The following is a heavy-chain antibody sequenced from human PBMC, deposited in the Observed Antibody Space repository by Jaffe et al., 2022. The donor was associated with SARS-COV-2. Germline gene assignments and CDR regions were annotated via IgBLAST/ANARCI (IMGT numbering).Heavy chain of an antibody. CDR1: GFTFSSYA. J-gene: IGHJ5*02. CDR2: ISGSGGST. Sequence: EVQLLESGGGLVQPGGSLRLSCAASGFTFSSYAMSWVRQAPGKGLEWVSAISGSGGSTYYADSVKGRFTISRDNSKNTLYLQMNSLRAEDTAVYYCANKNLIAVAGQGTWWFDPWGQGTLVTVSS. D-gene: IGHD6-19*01. CDR3: ANKNLIAVAGQGTWWFDP. V-gene: IGHV3-23*01.